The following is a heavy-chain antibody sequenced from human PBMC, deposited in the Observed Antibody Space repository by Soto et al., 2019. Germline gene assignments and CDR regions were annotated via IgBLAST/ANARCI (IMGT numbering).Heavy chain of an antibody. CDR1: GGSISSGGYY. V-gene: IGHV4-31*03. D-gene: IGHD3-3*01. CDR3: ARHRPHYDFWSGYSSRYYGMDV. CDR2: IYYSGST. Sequence: SETLSLTCTVSGGSISSGGYYWTWIRQHPGKGLEWIGYIYYSGSTYYNPSLKSRVTISVDTSKNQFSLKLSSVTAADTAVYYCARHRPHYDFWSGYSSRYYGMDVWGQGTTVTVSS. J-gene: IGHJ6*02.